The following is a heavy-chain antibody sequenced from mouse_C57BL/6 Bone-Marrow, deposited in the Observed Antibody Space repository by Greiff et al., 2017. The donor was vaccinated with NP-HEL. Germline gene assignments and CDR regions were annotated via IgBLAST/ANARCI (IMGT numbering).Heavy chain of an antibody. V-gene: IGHV1-63*01. Sequence: QVQLKESGAELVRPGTSVKMSCKASGYTFTNYWIGWAKQRPGHGLEWIGDIYPGGGYTNYNEKFKGKATLTADKSSSTAYMQFSSLTSEDSAIYYCARAEYDYDSGLFDYWGQGTTLTVSS. CDR3: ARAEYDYDSGLFDY. CDR2: IYPGGGYT. CDR1: GYTFTNYW. D-gene: IGHD2-4*01. J-gene: IGHJ2*01.